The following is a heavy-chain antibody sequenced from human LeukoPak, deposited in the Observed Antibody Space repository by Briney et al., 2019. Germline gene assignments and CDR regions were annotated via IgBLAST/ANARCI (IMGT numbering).Heavy chain of an antibody. V-gene: IGHV4-59*01. Sequence: PSETLSLTCTVSGDSICSNYWSWIRQPPGKGLEWLGYIYDSGSTKYNPSLRSRVTISVDTSKNLFSLKLPSVTAADTAVYYCVREYCSGGSCSGLNWFDPWGQGTLVTVSS. CDR1: GDSICSNY. D-gene: IGHD2-15*01. CDR3: VREYCSGGSCSGLNWFDP. CDR2: IYDSGST. J-gene: IGHJ5*02.